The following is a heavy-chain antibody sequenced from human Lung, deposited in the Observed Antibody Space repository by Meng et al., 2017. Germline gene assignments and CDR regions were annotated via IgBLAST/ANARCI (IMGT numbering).Heavy chain of an antibody. D-gene: IGHD2-15*01. CDR1: VGSFSGYQ. CDR3: ARDQGGAGGY. CDR2: INHRGRT. V-gene: IGHV4-34*01. J-gene: IGHJ4*02. Sequence: QVQLQQWGAGELKPSETLSLTCAVSVGSFSGYQWNWVRQSPGKGLEWIGDINHRGRTNYNPSLKSRVTISVDTSKNQFSLKLSSVTAADTAVYYCARDQGGAGGYWGQGTLVTVSS.